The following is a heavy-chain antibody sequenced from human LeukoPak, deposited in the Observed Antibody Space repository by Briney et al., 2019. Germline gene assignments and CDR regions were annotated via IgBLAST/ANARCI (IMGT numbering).Heavy chain of an antibody. J-gene: IGHJ3*02. CDR2: INHSGST. CDR1: GGSFSGYY. Sequence: SETLSLTCAVYGGSFSGYYWSWIRQPPGKGLEWIGEINHSGSTNYNPSLKSRVTISVDTSKNQFSLKLSSVTAADTAVYYCARGLKRRYSYSSDAFDIWGQGTMVTVSS. CDR3: ARGLKRRYSYSSDAFDI. D-gene: IGHD5-18*01. V-gene: IGHV4-34*01.